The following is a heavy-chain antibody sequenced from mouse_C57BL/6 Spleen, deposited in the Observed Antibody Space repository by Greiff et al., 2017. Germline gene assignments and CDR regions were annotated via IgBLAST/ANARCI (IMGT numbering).Heavy chain of an antibody. CDR2: IYPGNSDT. D-gene: IGHD1-1*01. V-gene: IGHV1-5*01. Sequence: EVKVVESGTVLARPGASVKMSCKTSGYTFTSYWMHWVKQRPGQGLEWIGAIYPGNSDTSYNQKFKGKAKLTAVTSASTAYMELSSLTNEDSAVYYCARSYYYGSSYGYFDVWGTGTTVTVSS. CDR1: GYTFTSYW. J-gene: IGHJ1*03. CDR3: ARSYYYGSSYGYFDV.